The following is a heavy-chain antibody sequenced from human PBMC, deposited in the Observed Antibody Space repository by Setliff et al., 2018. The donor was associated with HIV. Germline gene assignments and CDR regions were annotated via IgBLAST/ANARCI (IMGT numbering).Heavy chain of an antibody. Sequence: GESLEISCRAFGNSFDNHWIAWVRQMPGKGPEWMGFIYTGDSGTKYSPAFQGRVTISADKSIKTTYLQWTSLQSSDTAMYDCARHQVAMSMSVVQDPGPFDSWGQGTRVTVSS. J-gene: IGHJ3*02. CDR2: IYTGDSGT. CDR3: ARHQVAMSMSVVQDPGPFDS. D-gene: IGHD6-6*01. V-gene: IGHV5-51*01. CDR1: GNSFDNHW.